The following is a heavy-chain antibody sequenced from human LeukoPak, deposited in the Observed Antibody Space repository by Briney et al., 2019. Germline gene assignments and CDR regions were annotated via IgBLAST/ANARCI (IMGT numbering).Heavy chain of an antibody. J-gene: IGHJ4*02. Sequence: ASVKVSCKASGYTFTGYYMHWVRQAPGQGLEWMGWINPSTGDTHYAQKFQGRVTLTRDTFITTVYMELSRLTSDDTAIFYCAVAPGDYWGQGTLVTVSS. V-gene: IGHV1-2*02. D-gene: IGHD2-21*01. CDR2: INPSTGDT. CDR1: GYTFTGYY. CDR3: AVAPGDY.